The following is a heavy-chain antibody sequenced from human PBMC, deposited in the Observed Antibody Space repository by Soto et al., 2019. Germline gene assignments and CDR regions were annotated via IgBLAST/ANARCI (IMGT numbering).Heavy chain of an antibody. CDR3: ARLNGREENWFDP. J-gene: IGHJ5*02. Sequence: SETLSLTCTVSGGSISSYYWSWIRQPPGKGLEWIGYIYYSGSTNYNPSLKSRVTISVDTSKNQFSLKLSSVTAADTSVYYCARLNGREENWFDPWGQGTLVTVSS. V-gene: IGHV4-59*08. D-gene: IGHD1-26*01. CDR2: IYYSGST. CDR1: GGSISSYY.